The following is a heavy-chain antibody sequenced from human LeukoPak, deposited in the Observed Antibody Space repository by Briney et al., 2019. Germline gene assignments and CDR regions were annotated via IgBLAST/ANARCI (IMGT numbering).Heavy chain of an antibody. CDR1: GYSFSGNY. V-gene: IGHV1-2*02. D-gene: IGHD3-9*01. CDR2: INPNSGDT. J-gene: IGHJ5*02. Sequence: ASVTVSCKASGYSFSGNYIHWVRQAPGQGLEWMAWINPNSGDTNYAQKFQGRVTVTRDTSISTTYMELSRLTYDDTAVYYCARAREVTGLTPWGQGTLVTVSS. CDR3: ARAREVTGLTP.